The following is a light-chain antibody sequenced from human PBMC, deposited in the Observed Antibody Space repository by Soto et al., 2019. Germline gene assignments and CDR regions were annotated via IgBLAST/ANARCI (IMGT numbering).Light chain of an antibody. J-gene: IGLJ1*01. CDR3: CSYAGSSTFV. CDR2: EVS. V-gene: IGLV2-23*02. CDR1: SSDVGSYNL. Sequence: QSALTQPASVSGSPGQSITISCTGTSSDVGSYNLVSWYQQHPGKAPKLMIYEVSKRPSGVSNRFSGSKSGNTASPTISGLRAEDEADYYCCSYAGSSTFVFGNGTKVTVL.